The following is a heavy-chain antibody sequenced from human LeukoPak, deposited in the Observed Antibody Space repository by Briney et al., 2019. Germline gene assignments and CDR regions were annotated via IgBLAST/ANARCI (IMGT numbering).Heavy chain of an antibody. Sequence: GGSLRLSCEDSGFTFRSYEMNWVRQAPGKGLEWIAYLSSSGSAFSYADSVKGRFTIARDNSNNILYLQMSGLTAADTAVYYCAKDRSIGTYYTFDHWGQGTLVTVSS. CDR3: AKDRSIGTYYTFDH. J-gene: IGHJ4*02. CDR1: GFTFRSYE. CDR2: LSSSGSAF. D-gene: IGHD1-26*01. V-gene: IGHV3-48*03.